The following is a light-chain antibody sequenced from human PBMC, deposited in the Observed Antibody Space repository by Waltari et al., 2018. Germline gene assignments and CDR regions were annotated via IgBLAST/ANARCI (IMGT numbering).Light chain of an antibody. CDR2: CAS. J-gene: IGKJ1*01. V-gene: IGKV3-20*01. Sequence: RASQSVSRALAWYQQKPGQAPRLLIFCASNRATGIPDRFGGSGSETDFSLTISRLEPEDFAVYYCQHYVRLPATFGRGTKVEIK. CDR3: QHYVRLPAT. CDR1: QSVSRA.